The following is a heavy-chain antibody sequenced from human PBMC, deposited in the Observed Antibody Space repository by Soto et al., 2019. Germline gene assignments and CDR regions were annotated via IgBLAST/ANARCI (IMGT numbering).Heavy chain of an antibody. Sequence: QVQLVQSGPEVKKTGTSVKVSCKASGGTFSSRAISWVRQAPGQGLEWMGGIIPVFGRVNYAEKFQDRVTMTGGESTGTVYMELSGLGWEDAALYYGAESRGGTFLGYHGMDIWGQGTTVSVSS. D-gene: IGHD3-16*01. V-gene: IGHV1-69*01. CDR1: GGTFSSRA. CDR3: AESRGGTFLGYHGMDI. CDR2: IIPVFGRV. J-gene: IGHJ6*02.